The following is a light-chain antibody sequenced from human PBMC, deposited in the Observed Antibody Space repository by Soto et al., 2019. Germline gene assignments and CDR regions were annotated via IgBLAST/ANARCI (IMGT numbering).Light chain of an antibody. CDR2: DAS. CDR3: QQYNSYSPT. V-gene: IGKV1-5*01. Sequence: EIHMTQSPSTLSASVGDIVTVTCRASQSISSWLAWYQQKPGKAPKLLIYDASSLESGVPSRFSGSGSGTEFTLTISSLQPDDFATYYCQQYNSYSPTFGQGTKVDIK. CDR1: QSISSW. J-gene: IGKJ1*01.